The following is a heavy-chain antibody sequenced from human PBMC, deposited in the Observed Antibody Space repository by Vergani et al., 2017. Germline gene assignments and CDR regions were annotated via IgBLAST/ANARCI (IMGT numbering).Heavy chain of an antibody. J-gene: IGHJ6*02. V-gene: IGHV3-23*01. CDR2: ISGSGGNT. D-gene: IGHD2-15*01. CDR3: AKARDPNCKGGNCYSYYYGLDL. CDR1: GFTFSSYA. Sequence: EVQLLESGGGLVQPGGSLRLSCGASGFTFSSYAMTRVRQAPGKGLEWVSAISGSGGNTFYTDSVKGRFTISRDNSKDTLYLQMNSLRVEDTAIYYCAKARDPNCKGGNCYSYYYGLDLWGQGTTVTVSS.